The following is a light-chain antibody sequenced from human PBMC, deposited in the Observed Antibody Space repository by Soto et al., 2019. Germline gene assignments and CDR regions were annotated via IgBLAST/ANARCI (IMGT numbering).Light chain of an antibody. CDR1: SSDVGGYNY. CDR3: SSYTRSSALVL. CDR2: EVS. V-gene: IGLV2-14*01. Sequence: QSALTQPASVSGSPGQSITISCTGTSSDVGGYNYVSWYQQHPGKAPKLMIYEVSNRPSGVSSRFSGSKSGNTASLTISGLQAEDDADYYCSSYTRSSALVLFGGGTKLTVL. J-gene: IGLJ2*01.